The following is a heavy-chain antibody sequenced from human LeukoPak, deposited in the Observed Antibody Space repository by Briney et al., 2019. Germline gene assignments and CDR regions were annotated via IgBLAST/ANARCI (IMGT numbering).Heavy chain of an antibody. Sequence: PSETLSLTCTVSGGSISNYWSWIRQPPGKGLEWIGYIYYSGSTNYNPSLKSRVTISVDTFKNQFSLKLSSVTAADTAVYYCARGSHYDFWSGNYFDYWGQGTLVTVSS. CDR3: ARGSHYDFWSGNYFDY. CDR1: GGSISNY. J-gene: IGHJ4*02. D-gene: IGHD3-3*01. CDR2: IYYSGST. V-gene: IGHV4-59*01.